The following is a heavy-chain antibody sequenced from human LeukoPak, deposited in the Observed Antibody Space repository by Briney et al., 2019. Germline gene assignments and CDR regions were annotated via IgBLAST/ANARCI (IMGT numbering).Heavy chain of an antibody. CDR2: INPNSGGT. D-gene: IGHD3-3*01. CDR1: GYTFTGYY. V-gene: IGHV1-2*02. Sequence: ASVKVSCKASGYTFTGYYMHWVRQAPGQGLEWMGWINPNSGGTNYAQKFQGRVAMTRDTSISTAYMELSRLRSDDTAVYYCARSDSGYHTPNDYWGQGTLVTVSS. CDR3: ARSDSGYHTPNDY. J-gene: IGHJ4*02.